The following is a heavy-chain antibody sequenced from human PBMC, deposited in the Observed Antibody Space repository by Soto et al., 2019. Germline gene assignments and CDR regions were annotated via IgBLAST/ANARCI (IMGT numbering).Heavy chain of an antibody. V-gene: IGHV3-48*01. D-gene: IGHD4-17*01. CDR3: ARGDYATVGYFDY. Sequence: SLRLSCAASGFTSPYSMSWVRQAPGKGLEWVSYISSFSSTIYYADSVKGRFTISRDNAKNSLYLQMNSLRAEDTAVYYCARGDYATVGYFDYWGQGTLVTVSS. CDR1: GFTSPYS. J-gene: IGHJ4*02. CDR2: ISSFSSTI.